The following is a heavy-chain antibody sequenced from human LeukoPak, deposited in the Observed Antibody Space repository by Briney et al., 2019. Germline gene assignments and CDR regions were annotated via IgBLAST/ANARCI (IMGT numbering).Heavy chain of an antibody. CDR3: ARAKPKNMVRGLIMRRESRYYFDY. J-gene: IGHJ4*02. CDR2: IYSGGST. D-gene: IGHD3-10*01. Sequence: GGSLRLSCAASGFTVSSNYMSWVRQAPGEGLGWVSVIYSGGSTYYADSVKGRFTISRDNSKSTLYIQMNSLRAEDTAVYYCARAKPKNMVRGLIMRRESRYYFDYWGQGTLVTVSS. V-gene: IGHV3-53*01. CDR1: GFTVSSNY.